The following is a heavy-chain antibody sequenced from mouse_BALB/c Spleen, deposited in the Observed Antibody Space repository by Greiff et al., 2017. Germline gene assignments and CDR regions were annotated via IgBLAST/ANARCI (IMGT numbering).Heavy chain of an antibody. Sequence: VQLQQSGPGLVAPSQSLSITCTVSGSSLTGYGVNWVRQPTGKGLEWLGRIWSDGSTDYNKAPNSRLSTSKDNSKSQVFFKMNSRQTDDTARYYYASSCYTAMDYWGQGTSVTVSS. J-gene: IGHJ4*01. CDR3: ASSCYTAMDY. CDR2: IWSDGST. V-gene: IGHV2-6-7*01. CDR1: GSSLTGYG. D-gene: IGHD3-1*01.